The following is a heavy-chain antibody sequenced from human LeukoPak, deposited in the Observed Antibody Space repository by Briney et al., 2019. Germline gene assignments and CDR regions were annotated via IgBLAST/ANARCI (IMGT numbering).Heavy chain of an antibody. D-gene: IGHD2-15*01. J-gene: IGHJ4*02. Sequence: SGGSLRLSCAVSGFAFNTYWMHWVRQTPGKGLVWVSRINSDGSVTIYADSVKGRFTISRDNAKNTVYLLINSLRADDTAVYYCARDRYYSADYWGRGTLVTVSS. CDR1: GFAFNTYW. CDR2: INSDGSVT. CDR3: ARDRYYSADY. V-gene: IGHV3-74*01.